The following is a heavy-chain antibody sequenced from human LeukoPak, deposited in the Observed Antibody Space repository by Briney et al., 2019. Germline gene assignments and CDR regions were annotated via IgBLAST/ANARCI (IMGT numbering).Heavy chain of an antibody. CDR1: GFTFRNYG. CDR2: ISYDGSNK. J-gene: IGHJ3*02. D-gene: IGHD5-18*01. Sequence: PGGSLRLSCAASGFTFRNYGMHWVRQAPGKGLEWVAVISYDGSNKYYTDSVKGRFTISRDNSKNTLYLQMNSLRAEDTAVYYCVKECVETTIFDACDIWRQGTM. CDR3: VKECVETTIFDACDI. V-gene: IGHV3-30*18.